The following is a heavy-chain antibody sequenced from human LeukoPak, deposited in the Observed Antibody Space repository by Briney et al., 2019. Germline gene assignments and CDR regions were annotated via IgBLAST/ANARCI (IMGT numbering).Heavy chain of an antibody. CDR2: ISSSSSYI. D-gene: IGHD3-3*01. CDR1: GFTFSSYS. Sequence: GGSLRLSCAASGFTFSSYSMNWVRQAPGKGLEWVSSISSSSSYIYYADSVKGRFTISRDNAKNSLYLQMNSLRAEDTAVYYCARDDNYDFWSGSNYGMVVWGQGTTVTVSS. J-gene: IGHJ6*02. CDR3: ARDDNYDFWSGSNYGMVV. V-gene: IGHV3-21*01.